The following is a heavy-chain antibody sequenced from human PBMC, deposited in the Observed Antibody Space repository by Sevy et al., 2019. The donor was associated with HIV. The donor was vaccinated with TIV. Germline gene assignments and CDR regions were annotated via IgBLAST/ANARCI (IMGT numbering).Heavy chain of an antibody. CDR1: GFTFSSYS. J-gene: IGHJ6*02. Sequence: GESLKISCAASGFTFSSYSMNWVRQAPGKGLEWVSYISSSSSTIYYADSVKGRFTISRDNAKNSLYLQMNSLRAEDTAVYYCARRYNWNSRYYGMDVWGQGTTVTVSS. V-gene: IGHV3-48*01. D-gene: IGHD1-7*01. CDR3: ARRYNWNSRYYGMDV. CDR2: ISSSSSTI.